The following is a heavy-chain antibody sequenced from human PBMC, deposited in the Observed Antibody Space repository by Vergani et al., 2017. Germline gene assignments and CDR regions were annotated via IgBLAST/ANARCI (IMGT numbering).Heavy chain of an antibody. CDR2: MNPNSGNT. V-gene: IGHV1-8*01. Sequence: QVQLVQSGAEVKKPGASVKVSCKASGYTFTSYDINWVRQATGKGLEWMGWMNPNSGNTGYAQKFQGRVTMTRNTSISTAYMELSSLRSEDTAVYYCARWAYEDPGPIDYWSQGTLVTVSS. CDR3: ARWAYEDPGPIDY. CDR1: GYTFTSYD. D-gene: IGHD2-15*01. J-gene: IGHJ4*02.